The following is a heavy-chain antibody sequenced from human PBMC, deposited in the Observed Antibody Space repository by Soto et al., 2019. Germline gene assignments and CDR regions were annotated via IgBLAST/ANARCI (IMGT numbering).Heavy chain of an antibody. CDR2: IRSKANNYAT. CDR3: AKQIYGGNS. Sequence: LRLSCATSGFTFSASAMHWVRQVSGKGLEWIARIRSKANNYATTYAPSVKGRFTISRDDSENTVYLQMNSLKTEDTAIYYCAKQIYGGNSWGQGTLVTVS. V-gene: IGHV3-73*01. CDR1: GFTFSASA. D-gene: IGHD2-21*02. J-gene: IGHJ4*02.